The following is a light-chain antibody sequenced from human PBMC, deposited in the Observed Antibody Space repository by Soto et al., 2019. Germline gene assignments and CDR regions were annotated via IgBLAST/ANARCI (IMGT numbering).Light chain of an antibody. J-gene: IGLJ1*01. CDR1: SSDVGGYNY. CDR2: EVS. CDR3: AAWDDSVNGFV. V-gene: IGLV2-14*01. Sequence: QSVLTQPASVSGSPGQSITISCTGTSSDVGGYNYVSWYQHHPGKAPKLMIYEVSNRPSGVSYRFSGSKSGNTASLTISGLQAEDEADYYCAAWDDSVNGFVFGTGTKVTVL.